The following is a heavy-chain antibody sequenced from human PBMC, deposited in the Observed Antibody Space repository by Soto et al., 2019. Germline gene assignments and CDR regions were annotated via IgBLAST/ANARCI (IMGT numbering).Heavy chain of an antibody. V-gene: IGHV3-23*01. CDR1: GFTFSSYA. CDR3: AKDQIVLMVYAIPTYFDY. D-gene: IGHD2-8*01. CDR2: ISGSGGST. Sequence: GGSLRLSCAASGFTFSSYAMSWVRQAPGKGLEWVSAISGSGGSTYYADSVKGRFTISRDNSKNTLYLQMNSLRAEDTAVYYCAKDQIVLMVYAIPTYFDYWGQGTLVTVSS. J-gene: IGHJ4*02.